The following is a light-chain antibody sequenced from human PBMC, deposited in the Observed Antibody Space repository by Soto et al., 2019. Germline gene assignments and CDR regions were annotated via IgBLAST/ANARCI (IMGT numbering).Light chain of an antibody. CDR3: QDYGTSAPWT. Sequence: EIVLTQSPGTLSLSPGERATLSCRASQSVSSSYLAWYQQKPGQAPRLLIYRGSSRATGIPDRFSGRGSGTDFTLTISRLEPEDFAVYYCQDYGTSAPWTFGQGTKVEIK. CDR2: RGS. CDR1: QSVSSSY. J-gene: IGKJ1*01. V-gene: IGKV3-20*01.